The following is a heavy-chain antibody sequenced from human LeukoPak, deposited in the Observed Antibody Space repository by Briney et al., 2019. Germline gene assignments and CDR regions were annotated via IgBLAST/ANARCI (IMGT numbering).Heavy chain of an antibody. V-gene: IGHV3-7*01. CDR2: IHDDGIVT. D-gene: IGHD3-16*01. CDR3: ARGRGWVDH. Sequence: GGSLRLSCAASGFTFTAYVMSWFRQTPEKGLEWVANIHDDGIVTHYVDSVKGRFTISRDNARNSVNLQLNGLRVEDTALYYCARGRGWVDHWGQGTLVTVSS. CDR1: GFTFTAYV. J-gene: IGHJ4*02.